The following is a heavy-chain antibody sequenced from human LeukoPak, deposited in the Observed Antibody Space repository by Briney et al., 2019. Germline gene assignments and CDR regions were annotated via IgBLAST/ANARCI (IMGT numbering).Heavy chain of an antibody. J-gene: IGHJ6*03. CDR1: GFTFSSYG. Sequence: PGGSLRLSCAASGFTFSSYGMHWVRQAPGKGLEWVAFIRYEGSNKYYADSVKGRFTISRDNSKNTLYLQMSSLRAEDTAVYYCAKDQVTWTALENYYFYRDVWGKGTAVTVSS. CDR3: AKDQVTWTALENYYFYRDV. V-gene: IGHV3-30*02. D-gene: IGHD3-3*02. CDR2: IRYEGSNK.